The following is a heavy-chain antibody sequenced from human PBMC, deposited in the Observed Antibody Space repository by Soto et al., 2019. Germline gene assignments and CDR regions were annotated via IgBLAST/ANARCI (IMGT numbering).Heavy chain of an antibody. CDR1: GFTFDDYA. J-gene: IGHJ6*02. CDR2: ISWNSGSI. CDR3: AKDAIARVRGVISCYGMAG. D-gene: IGHD3-10*01. V-gene: IGHV3-9*01. Sequence: EVQLVESGGGLVQPGRSLRLSCAASGFTFDDYAMHWVRQAPGKGLEWVSGISWNSGSIGYADSVKGRFTISRDNAKNSLHRQMNSLRAEDTALSYCAKDAIARVRGVISCYGMAGWGQGTTVTVSS.